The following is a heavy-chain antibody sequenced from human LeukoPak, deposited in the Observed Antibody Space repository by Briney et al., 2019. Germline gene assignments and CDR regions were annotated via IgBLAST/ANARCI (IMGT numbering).Heavy chain of an antibody. V-gene: IGHV5-51*01. CDR2: IYPGDSDT. D-gene: IGHD3-22*01. Sequence: GESLKISCKGSGYSFTSYWIGWVRQMPGKGLEWMGIIYPGDSDTRYSPSFQGQVTISADKSISTAYLQWSSLKASDTAMYYCARRGSSDYLTDAFDIWGQGTMVTVSS. J-gene: IGHJ3*02. CDR3: ARRGSSDYLTDAFDI. CDR1: GYSFTSYW.